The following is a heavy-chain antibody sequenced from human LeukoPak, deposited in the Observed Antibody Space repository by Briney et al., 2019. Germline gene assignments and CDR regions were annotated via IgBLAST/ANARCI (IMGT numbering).Heavy chain of an antibody. J-gene: IGHJ4*02. D-gene: IGHD6-13*01. Sequence: GGSLRLSCAASGFTSSSYALNWVRQAPGKGLEWVATVSGSGDRMYHADSVKGRFTISRDNSKNTIYLQMNSLRAEDTALYYCAKAAAAPGFDFWCQGTLVTVSS. CDR3: AKAAAAPGFDF. V-gene: IGHV3-23*01. CDR1: GFTSSSYA. CDR2: VSGSGDRM.